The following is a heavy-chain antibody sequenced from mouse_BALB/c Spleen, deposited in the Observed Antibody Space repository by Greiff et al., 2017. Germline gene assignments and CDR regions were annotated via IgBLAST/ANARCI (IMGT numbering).Heavy chain of an antibody. J-gene: IGHJ3*01. CDR2: ISNGGGST. CDR1: GFTFSSYT. V-gene: IGHV5-12-2*01. D-gene: IGHD1-1*01. Sequence: DVKLVESGGGLVQPGGSLKLSCAASGFTFSSYTMSWVRQTPEKRLEWVAYISNGGGSTYYPDTVKGRFTISRDNAKNTLYLQMSSLKSEDTAMYYCARHEKITTAWFAYWGQGTLVTVSA. CDR3: ARHEKITTAWFAY.